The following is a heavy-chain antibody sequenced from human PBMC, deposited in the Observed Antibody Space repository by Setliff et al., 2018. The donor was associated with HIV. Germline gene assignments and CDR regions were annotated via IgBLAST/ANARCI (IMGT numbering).Heavy chain of an antibody. J-gene: IGHJ5*01. CDR1: GDSISGYY. D-gene: IGHD6-19*01. CDR2: MHTSGNT. CDR3: AGHPVTSGWLSLNWFDP. Sequence: KTSETLSLTCTSSGDSISGYYWSWIRQPAGKGLEWIGRMHTSGNTNYNPSLKSRVTMSVDTSKNQFSLRLSSVTAADTAVYYCAGHPVTSGWLSLNWFDPWGQGILVTVSS. V-gene: IGHV4-4*07.